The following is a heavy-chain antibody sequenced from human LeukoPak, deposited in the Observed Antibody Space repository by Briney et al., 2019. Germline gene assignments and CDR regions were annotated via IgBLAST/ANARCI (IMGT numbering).Heavy chain of an antibody. CDR1: GFTVNNNY. D-gene: IGHD2-2*01. CDR2: IYSGGTT. J-gene: IGHJ6*04. V-gene: IGHV3-53*01. Sequence: SGGSLRLSCAASGFTVNNNYMSWVRQAPGKGLECVSVIYSGGTTYYADPVRGRFSISRDSSKNTVYLQMNSLRVEDTAVYYCARAYCSSTRCWGYYYGMDVWGEGTTVTVSS. CDR3: ARAYCSSTRCWGYYYGMDV.